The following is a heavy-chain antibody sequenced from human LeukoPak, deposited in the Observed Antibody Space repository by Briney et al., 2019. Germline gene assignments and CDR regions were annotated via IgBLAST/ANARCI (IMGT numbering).Heavy chain of an antibody. V-gene: IGHV1-46*01. CDR2: INPSGGST. CDR1: GYTFTSYY. CDR3: AREDLRFLEWLPKEVDY. D-gene: IGHD3-3*01. Sequence: GASVKVSCKASGYTFTSYYMHWVRQAPGQGLEWMGIINPSGGSTSYAQKFQGRVTMTRDMSTSTVYMELSSLRSEDTAVYYCAREDLRFLEWLPKEVDYWGQGTLVTVSS. J-gene: IGHJ4*02.